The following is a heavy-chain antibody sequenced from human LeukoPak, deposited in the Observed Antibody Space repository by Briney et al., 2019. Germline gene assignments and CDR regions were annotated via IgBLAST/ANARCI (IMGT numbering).Heavy chain of an antibody. CDR3: ARVIYGDYVIFDY. CDR1: GFTFSSNG. D-gene: IGHD4-17*01. CDR2: ISSSGSTI. Sequence: GGSLRLSCAATGFTFSSNGKHWVRQAPGKRLEWVSYISSSGSTIYYADSVKGRFTISRDNAKNSLYLQMNSLRAEDTAVYYCARVIYGDYVIFDYWGQGTLVTVSS. V-gene: IGHV3-48*04. J-gene: IGHJ4*02.